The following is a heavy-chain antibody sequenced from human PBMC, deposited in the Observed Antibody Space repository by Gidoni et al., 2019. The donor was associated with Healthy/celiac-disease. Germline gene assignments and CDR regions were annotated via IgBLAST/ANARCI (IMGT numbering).Heavy chain of an antibody. V-gene: IGHV3-30-3*01. D-gene: IGHD5-18*01. CDR3: AREYRYSYGFVYDS. CDR1: GVTFRSYA. Sequence: QVQLGESGGGGVQPGRSQRLSGAAPGVTFRSYAMHWVRQAPGKGLGWVAVISYAGSTTYYADSVKCRFTISRDNSTNTLYLQMNSLRAEDTAVYYCAREYRYSYGFVYDSWGQGTLVTVSS. J-gene: IGHJ4*02. CDR2: ISYAGSTT.